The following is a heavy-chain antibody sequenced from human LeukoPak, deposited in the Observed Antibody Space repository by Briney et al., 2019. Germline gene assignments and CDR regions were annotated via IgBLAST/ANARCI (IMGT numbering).Heavy chain of an antibody. Sequence: PSETLSLTCTVSGGSISSGSYYWSWIRQPAGKGLEWIGRIYTSGSTNYNPSLKSRVIISVDTSKNQFSLKLSSVTAADTAVYYCARVGITMIVVLWGQGTLVTVSS. J-gene: IGHJ4*02. CDR3: ARVGITMIVVL. CDR1: GGSISSGSYY. D-gene: IGHD3-22*01. CDR2: IYTSGST. V-gene: IGHV4-61*02.